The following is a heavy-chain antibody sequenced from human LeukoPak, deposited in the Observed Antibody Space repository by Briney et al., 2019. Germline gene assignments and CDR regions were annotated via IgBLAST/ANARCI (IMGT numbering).Heavy chain of an antibody. J-gene: IGHJ4*02. CDR1: GFIFNNYW. D-gene: IGHD6-19*01. CDR2: IKQDGSEK. V-gene: IGHV3-7*01. Sequence: GGSLRLSCAVSGFIFNNYWMSWVRQAPGKGLEWVANIKQDGSEKYYVDSVEGRFTISRDNAKNSLHLQMNSLRADDTAVYYCARAPRGSGVAYYFEHWGQGTLVTVSS. CDR3: ARAPRGSGVAYYFEH.